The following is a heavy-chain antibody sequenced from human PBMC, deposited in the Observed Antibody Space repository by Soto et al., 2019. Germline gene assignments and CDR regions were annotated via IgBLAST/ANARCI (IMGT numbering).Heavy chain of an antibody. V-gene: IGHV3-30*18. CDR2: ISYDGSNK. D-gene: IGHD6-13*01. CDR3: AKDWGRWAAAGPGNYYYGMDV. CDR1: GFTFSSYG. Sequence: GGSLRLSCAASGFTFSSYGMHWVRQAPGKGLEWVAVISYDGSNKYYADSVKGRFTISRDNSKNTLYLQMNSLRAEDTAVYYCAKDWGRWAAAGPGNYYYGMDVWGQGTTVTVSS. J-gene: IGHJ6*02.